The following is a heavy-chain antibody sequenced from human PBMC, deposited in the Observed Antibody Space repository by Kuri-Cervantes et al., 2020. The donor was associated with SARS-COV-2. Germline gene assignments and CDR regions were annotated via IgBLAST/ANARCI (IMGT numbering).Heavy chain of an antibody. CDR3: ARLPTVTTPHYYYYYMDV. V-gene: IGHV3-21*01. D-gene: IGHD4-11*01. CDR1: GFSFSSYS. J-gene: IGHJ6*03. CDR2: ISSSGSYK. Sequence: GGSLRLSCTTSGFSFSSYSMSWVRQAPERGLEWVSYISSSGSYKYYADSVKGRSTISRDNAKNSLYLQMNSLRAEDTAVYYCARLPTVTTPHYYYYYMDVWGKGTTVTVSS.